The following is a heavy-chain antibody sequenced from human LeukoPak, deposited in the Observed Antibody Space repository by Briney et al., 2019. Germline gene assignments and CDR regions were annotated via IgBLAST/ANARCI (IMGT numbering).Heavy chain of an antibody. CDR2: ISYDGSNK. Sequence: GGSLRLSCAASGFTFSSYAMHWVRQAPGMGLEWVAVISYDGSNKYYADSVKGRFTISRDNSKNTLYLQMNSLRAEDTAVYYCAREILRGMDVWGQGTTVTVSS. CDR1: GFTFSSYA. V-gene: IGHV3-30-3*01. CDR3: AREILRGMDV. J-gene: IGHJ6*02.